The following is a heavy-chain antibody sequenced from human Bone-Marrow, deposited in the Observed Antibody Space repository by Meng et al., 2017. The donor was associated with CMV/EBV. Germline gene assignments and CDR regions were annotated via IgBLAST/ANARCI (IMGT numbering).Heavy chain of an antibody. CDR2: MNPNSGNT. CDR1: GYTFTRYD. CDR3: ARARSSSRSGGFDY. J-gene: IGHJ4*02. Sequence: ASVKVSCKASGYTFTRYDIMWVRQATGQGLEWMGWMNPNSGNTGYAQKFQGRVTMTRDTSISTAYMELSSLRSEDTAVYYCARARSSSRSGGFDYWGQGTLVTSPQ. V-gene: IGHV1-8*01. D-gene: IGHD6-13*01.